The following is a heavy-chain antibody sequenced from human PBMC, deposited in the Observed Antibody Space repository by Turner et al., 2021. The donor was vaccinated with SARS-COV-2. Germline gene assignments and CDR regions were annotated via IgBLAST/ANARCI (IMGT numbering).Heavy chain of an antibody. CDR1: VFSFSSYS. CDR2: ISSSSSYI. V-gene: IGHV3-21*01. CDR3: ARSPTAPGYYYDSSGYYTPYYFDY. Sequence: EVQLVESGGGLVKPGGSLRLSCAASVFSFSSYSMNWVRQAPGKGREWVSSISSSSSYIYYADSVKGRCTISRDNAKNSLYLQMNSLRAEDTAVYYCARSPTAPGYYYDSSGYYTPYYFDYWGQGTLVTVSS. J-gene: IGHJ4*02. D-gene: IGHD3-22*01.